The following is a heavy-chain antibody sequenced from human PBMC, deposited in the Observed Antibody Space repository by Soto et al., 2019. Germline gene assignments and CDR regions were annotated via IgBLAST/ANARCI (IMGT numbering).Heavy chain of an antibody. CDR1: GFTFSSYG. V-gene: IGHV3-30*18. D-gene: IGHD2-15*01. CDR2: ISHDGSNK. J-gene: IGHJ6*02. Sequence: QVQLMESGGGVVQPGRSLRLSCTGSGFTFSSYGMHWVRQAPGRGLEWVAAISHDGSNKYYADAVKGRFTISRDNSKNTLYVQMNSLRAEDTAVYYCAKKDPICNMDVWGQGTTVTVSS. CDR3: AKKDPICNMDV.